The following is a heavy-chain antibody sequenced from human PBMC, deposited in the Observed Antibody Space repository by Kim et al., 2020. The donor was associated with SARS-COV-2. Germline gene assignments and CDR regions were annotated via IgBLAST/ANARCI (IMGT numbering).Heavy chain of an antibody. Sequence: GGSLRLSCAASGFTFSSYGMHWVRQAPGKGLEWVAVIWYDGSNKYYADSVKGRFTITRDNSKNTLYLQMNSLRAEDTAVYYCARDLDPPGMDVWGQGTTVTVSS. CDR2: IWYDGSNK. J-gene: IGHJ6*02. CDR3: ARDLDPPGMDV. V-gene: IGHV3-33*01. D-gene: IGHD1-1*01. CDR1: GFTFSSYG.